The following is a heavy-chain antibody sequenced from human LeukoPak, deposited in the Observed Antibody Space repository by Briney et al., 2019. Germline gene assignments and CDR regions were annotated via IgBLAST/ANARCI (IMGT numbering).Heavy chain of an antibody. CDR1: GGSLSSGTYY. Sequence: PSETLSLTCTVSGGSLSSGTYYWSWIRQPAGKGLEWIGRMYTSGSTNYNPSLKSRVTILVDTSKNQFSLKLRSVTAADTAVYYCARANYIAVAGYFDYWGQGTLVTVSS. CDR3: ARANYIAVAGYFDY. J-gene: IGHJ4*02. CDR2: MYTSGST. D-gene: IGHD6-19*01. V-gene: IGHV4-61*02.